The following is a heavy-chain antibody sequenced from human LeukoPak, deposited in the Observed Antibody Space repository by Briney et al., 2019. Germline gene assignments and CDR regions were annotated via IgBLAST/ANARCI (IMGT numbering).Heavy chain of an antibody. CDR2: ISSSGIST. CDR1: GFAFRSHA. CDR3: ATPRGTVTTGAVY. Sequence: GGSLRLSCAASGFAFRSHAMSWVRQAPGKGLEWVSAISSSGISTYYADAVKGRFTISRDNSKNTLYLQMNNLRAEDTAVYYCATPRGTVTTGAVYWGQGTLVTVSS. J-gene: IGHJ4*02. V-gene: IGHV3-23*01. D-gene: IGHD4-17*01.